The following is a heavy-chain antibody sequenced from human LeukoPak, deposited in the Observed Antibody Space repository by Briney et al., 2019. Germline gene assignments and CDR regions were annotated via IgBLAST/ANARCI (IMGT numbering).Heavy chain of an antibody. CDR1: GFTFSDYY. CDR2: IRTDGTIT. J-gene: IGHJ6*03. CDR3: AREGTGSYMDV. V-gene: IGHV3-74*01. Sequence: GGSLRLSCAASGFTFSDYYMSWIRQAPGKGLVWVSRIRTDGTITTYADSVKGRFSISRDNAKNTLYLQVNSLRVEDTAVYYCAREGTGSYMDVWGKGTTVTVSS. D-gene: IGHD1/OR15-1a*01.